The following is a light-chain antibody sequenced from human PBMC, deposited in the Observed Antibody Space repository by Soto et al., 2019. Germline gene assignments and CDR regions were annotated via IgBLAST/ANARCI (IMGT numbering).Light chain of an antibody. V-gene: IGKV4-1*01. CDR3: QQYYSTPLA. J-gene: IGKJ1*01. CDR1: QSVLYSSNNKNY. Sequence: DIVMTQSPDSLAVSLGERATINCKSSQSVLYSSNNKNYLAWYQQKPRQPPKLLIYWASTRESGVTDRFSGSGSGKDFTLTISSLQAEDVAVYYCQQYYSTPLAFGQGTKVEIK. CDR2: WAS.